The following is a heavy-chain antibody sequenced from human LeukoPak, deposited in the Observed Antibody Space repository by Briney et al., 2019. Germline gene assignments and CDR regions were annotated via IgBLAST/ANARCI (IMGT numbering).Heavy chain of an antibody. CDR1: GYTFNSYY. D-gene: IGHD1-26*01. CDR2: MNPNSGNT. Sequence: ASVKVSCKASGYTFNSYYMNWVRQAPGQGLEWMGWMNPNSGNTGYAQKFQGRVTMTRNTSISTAYMELSSLRSDDTAVYYCARVIVGAATFAYWGQGTLVTVSS. CDR3: ARVIVGAATFAY. J-gene: IGHJ4*02. V-gene: IGHV1-8*02.